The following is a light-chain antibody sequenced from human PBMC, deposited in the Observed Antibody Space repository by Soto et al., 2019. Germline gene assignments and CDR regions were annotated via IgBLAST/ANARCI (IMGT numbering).Light chain of an antibody. V-gene: IGKV1-5*03. J-gene: IGKJ2*01. Sequence: DIQMTQSPSTLSASVGDRVTITCRASQSISSWLAWYQQKPGKAPKLLIYKASRLEGGIPSRFSGNGSATEFTLTISSLQPEDFATYYCQQYNSYQYTFGQGTKLEIK. CDR2: KAS. CDR3: QQYNSYQYT. CDR1: QSISSW.